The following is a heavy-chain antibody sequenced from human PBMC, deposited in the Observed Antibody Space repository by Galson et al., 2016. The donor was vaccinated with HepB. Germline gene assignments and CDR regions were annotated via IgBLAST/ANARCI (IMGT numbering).Heavy chain of an antibody. CDR1: GGTFSSYA. J-gene: IGHJ6*02. V-gene: IGHV1-69*13. Sequence: SVKVSCKASGGTFSSYAISWVRQAPGQGLEWMGGIIPLFGTANYAQRFQGRVTITADESTRTAYMELSSLRSDDTAVYYCSRPVDADMEPYFYGIDVWGQGTTVTVSS. CDR2: IIPLFGTA. CDR3: SRPVDADMEPYFYGIDV. D-gene: IGHD5-18*01.